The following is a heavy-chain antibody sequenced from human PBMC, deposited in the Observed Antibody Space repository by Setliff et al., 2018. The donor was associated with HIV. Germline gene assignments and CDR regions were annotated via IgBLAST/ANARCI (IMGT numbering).Heavy chain of an antibody. CDR2: IYSSGST. CDR3: ARDNDSSGWPLDY. V-gene: IGHV4-59*11. D-gene: IGHD6-19*01. Sequence: PSETLSLTCTVSGGSISGHYWSWIRQPPGKGPECIGYIYSSGSTNYNPPLKSRVTISADTSKNQFSLKLTSVTAADTAVYYCARDNDSSGWPLDYWGQGTLVTVSS. J-gene: IGHJ4*02. CDR1: GGSISGHY.